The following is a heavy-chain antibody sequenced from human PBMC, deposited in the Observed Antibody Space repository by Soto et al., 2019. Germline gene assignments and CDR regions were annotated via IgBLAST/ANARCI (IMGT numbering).Heavy chain of an antibody. D-gene: IGHD3-22*01. J-gene: IGHJ4*02. CDR2: IVPNSGTV. CDR3: ARRDTGYFLRYFDN. Sequence: SVHVSYKDSRGALRNFINSPIDLVREAPGQGLEWMGGIVPNSGTVNYAQKFQGRVTITADKSTGTAYMELSSLRAEDTALYYCARRDTGYFLRYFDNWGQGTLVTVSS. CDR1: RGALRNFINSP. V-gene: IGHV1-69*06.